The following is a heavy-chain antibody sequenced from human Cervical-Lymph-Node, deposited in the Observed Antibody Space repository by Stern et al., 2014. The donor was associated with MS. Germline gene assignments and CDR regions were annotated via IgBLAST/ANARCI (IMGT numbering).Heavy chain of an antibody. D-gene: IGHD1-1*01. J-gene: IGHJ4*02. CDR2: ITNVGST. Sequence: EMQLVESGGGVIQPGGSLRLSCTASGFTVSRDYMTLVRQAPGKGLAWVSLITNVGSTFYTDSVKGRFTISRDDSKNTVYLHMTSLRAEDTAMYYCARDTSSPERSDWWGQGTLVTVSS. CDR1: GFTVSRDY. CDR3: ARDTSSPERSDW. V-gene: IGHV3-53*01.